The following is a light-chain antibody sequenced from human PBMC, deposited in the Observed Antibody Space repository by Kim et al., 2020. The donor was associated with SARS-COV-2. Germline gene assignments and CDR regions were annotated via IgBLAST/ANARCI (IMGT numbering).Light chain of an antibody. CDR2: QDS. J-gene: IGLJ2*01. CDR1: KLEDKY. V-gene: IGLV3-1*01. Sequence: SYELTQPPSVSVSPGQTASITCSGDKLEDKYACWYQQKPGQSPVPVIYQDSKRPSGIPERFSGSNSGNTATLTISGTQAMDEADYYCQAWASSSVVFGGGTQLTVL. CDR3: QAWASSSVV.